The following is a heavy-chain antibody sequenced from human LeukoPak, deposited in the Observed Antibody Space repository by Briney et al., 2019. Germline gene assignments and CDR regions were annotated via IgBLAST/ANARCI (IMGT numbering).Heavy chain of an antibody. CDR1: GGSFSGYY. V-gene: IGHV4-34*01. Sequence: SETLSLTCAVYGGSFSGYYWSWIRQPPGKGLEWIGEINHSGSTNYNPSLKSRVTISVDTSKNQFSLKLSSVTAADTAVYYCARASDSSGYIDYWGQGTLVTVSS. CDR2: INHSGST. CDR3: ARASDSSGYIDY. J-gene: IGHJ4*02. D-gene: IGHD3-22*01.